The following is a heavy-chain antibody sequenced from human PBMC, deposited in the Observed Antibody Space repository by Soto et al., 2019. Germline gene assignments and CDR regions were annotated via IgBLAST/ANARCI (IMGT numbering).Heavy chain of an antibody. V-gene: IGHV3-30*03. CDR3: ARDTQDDFWSGYYRDY. Sequence: GGSLRLSCVASGFTFSSYGMHWVRQAPGKGLEWVAIISYDGSNTYYADSVKGRFTISRDNSKNSLYLQMNSLRDEDTAVYYCARDTQDDFWSGYYRDYWGQGTLVTVSS. J-gene: IGHJ4*02. D-gene: IGHD3-3*01. CDR1: GFTFSSYG. CDR2: ISYDGSNT.